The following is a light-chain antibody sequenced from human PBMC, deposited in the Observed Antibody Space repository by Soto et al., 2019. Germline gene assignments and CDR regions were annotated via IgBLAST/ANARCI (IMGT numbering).Light chain of an antibody. Sequence: EIVMTQSPATLSVSPGERATLSCRASQSVSGNLAWYQQIPGQAPRLLIYGASTRATGIPARFSGSGSGTDSTLTISTLLSEDFPVYYCQPYNNWPPITFGQGTRLEIK. V-gene: IGKV3-15*01. CDR3: QPYNNWPPIT. CDR2: GAS. J-gene: IGKJ5*01. CDR1: QSVSGN.